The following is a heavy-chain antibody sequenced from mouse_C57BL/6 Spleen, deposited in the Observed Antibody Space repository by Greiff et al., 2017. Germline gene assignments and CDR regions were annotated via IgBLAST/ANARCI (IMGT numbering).Heavy chain of an antibody. Sequence: QVHVKQSGAELAKPGASVKLSCKASGYTFTSYWMHWVKQRPGQGLEWIGYINPSSGYTKYNQKFKDKATLTADKSSSTAYMQLSSLTYEDSAVYYCAREAHDYDDAPYAMDYWGQGTSVTVSS. CDR3: AREAHDYDDAPYAMDY. CDR1: GYTFTSYW. V-gene: IGHV1-7*01. J-gene: IGHJ4*01. CDR2: INPSSGYT. D-gene: IGHD2-4*01.